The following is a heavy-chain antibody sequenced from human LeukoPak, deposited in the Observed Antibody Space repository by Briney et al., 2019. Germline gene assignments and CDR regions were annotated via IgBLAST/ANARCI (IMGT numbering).Heavy chain of an antibody. Sequence: GGSLRLSCAASGFTFSSYAMHWVRQASGKGLEWVGRIRSKANSYATAYAASVKGRFTISRDDSKNTAYLQMNSLKTEDTAVYYCTRQRSKIWFGELWGFDPWGQGTLVTVSS. V-gene: IGHV3-73*01. D-gene: IGHD3-10*01. CDR3: TRQRSKIWFGELWGFDP. CDR2: IRSKANSYAT. J-gene: IGHJ5*02. CDR1: GFTFSSYA.